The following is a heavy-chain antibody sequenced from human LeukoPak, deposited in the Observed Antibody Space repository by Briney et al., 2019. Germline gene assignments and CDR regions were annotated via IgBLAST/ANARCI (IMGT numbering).Heavy chain of an antibody. CDR3: ARDGSGYSYGNYYYYYYMDV. V-gene: IGHV1-24*01. J-gene: IGHJ6*03. Sequence: ASVKVSCKVSGYTLTELSMHWVRQAPGKGLEWMGGFDPEDGETIYAQKFQGRVTMTEDTSTDTAYMELSSLRSEDTAVYYCARDGSGYSYGNYYYYYYMDVWGKGTTVTVSS. CDR2: FDPEDGET. CDR1: GYTLTELS. D-gene: IGHD5-18*01.